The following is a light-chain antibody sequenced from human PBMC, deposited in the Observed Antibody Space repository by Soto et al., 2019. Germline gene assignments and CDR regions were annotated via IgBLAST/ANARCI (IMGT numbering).Light chain of an antibody. Sequence: DIQLTQSPSFLYASVGVRVTITCRASQAISSDLDWYQQKPGKGPKLLIHAASTLQSGVPLRFSGSGSGTEFTLTIISLQPEDFATYYCLQLNSYPLTFGGGTEVEIK. J-gene: IGKJ4*01. V-gene: IGKV1-9*01. CDR3: LQLNSYPLT. CDR1: QAISSD. CDR2: AAS.